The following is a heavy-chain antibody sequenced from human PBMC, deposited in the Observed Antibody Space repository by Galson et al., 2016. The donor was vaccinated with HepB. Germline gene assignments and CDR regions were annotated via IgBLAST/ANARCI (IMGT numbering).Heavy chain of an antibody. J-gene: IGHJ2*01. CDR2: IISMLHRT. Sequence: SVKVSCKASGGTFSTDGIGWVRQAPGQGLEWVGGIISMLHRTNSAQKFQGRVTITADESTSTAYMELRRRRSDDTTIYYCARAVLAAIAEGHFDLWGRGTLVTVSS. CDR3: ARAVLAAIAEGHFDL. V-gene: IGHV1-69*10. D-gene: IGHD2-15*01. CDR1: GGTFSTDG.